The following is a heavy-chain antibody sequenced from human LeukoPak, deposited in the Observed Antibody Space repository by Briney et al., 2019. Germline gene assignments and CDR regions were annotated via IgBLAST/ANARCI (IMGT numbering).Heavy chain of an antibody. Sequence: GGSLRLSCAASGFTFSDYYMSWIRQAPGKGLEWVSYISTSGSTIYYADSVKGRFTISRDNAKNSLYLQMNSLRAEDTAVYYCARRYCSSTSCYGEGTEYYFDYWGQGTLVTVSS. CDR1: GFTFSDYY. CDR3: ARRYCSSTSCYGEGTEYYFDY. J-gene: IGHJ4*02. CDR2: ISTSGSTI. D-gene: IGHD2-2*01. V-gene: IGHV3-11*01.